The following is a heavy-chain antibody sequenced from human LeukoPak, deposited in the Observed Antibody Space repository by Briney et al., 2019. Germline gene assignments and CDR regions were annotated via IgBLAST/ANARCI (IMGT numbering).Heavy chain of an antibody. CDR2: ISTSGSTI. V-gene: IGHV3-48*03. CDR3: ARGTGYCLDP. J-gene: IGHJ5*02. Sequence: GGSLRLSGAASGFTFSTYEMNWVRQAPGKGLEWVSYISTSGSTIYYADSVKGRFTISRDNAKNSLYLQMNSLRAEDTAIYYCARGTGYCLDPWGQGTLVTVSS. D-gene: IGHD2-2*03. CDR1: GFTFSTYE.